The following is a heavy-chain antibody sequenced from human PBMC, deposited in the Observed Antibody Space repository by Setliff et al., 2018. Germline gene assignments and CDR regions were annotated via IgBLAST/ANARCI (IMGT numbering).Heavy chain of an antibody. D-gene: IGHD1-26*01. J-gene: IGHJ4*02. CDR3: ARDPLYSGSYGPEFYFDY. V-gene: IGHV1-18*01. CDR1: GYTFTSYG. Sequence: ASVKVSCKASGYTFTSYGISWVRQAPGQGLEWMGWISGYNGNTNYAQNFQGRVTMTTDTSTSTAYMELRSLRSDDTAVYYCARDPLYSGSYGPEFYFDYWGQGTLVTVPQ. CDR2: ISGYNGNT.